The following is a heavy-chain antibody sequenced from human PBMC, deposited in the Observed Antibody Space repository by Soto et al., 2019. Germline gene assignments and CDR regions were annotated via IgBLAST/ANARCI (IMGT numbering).Heavy chain of an antibody. J-gene: IGHJ4*02. CDR2: IDPKSGGT. D-gene: IGHD5-12*01. CDR3: ARVSVDVPE. Sequence: QLVQSGAEAKKPGASVRVSCKTSGPTFIAYYIHWVRQAPGQGLEWMGWIDPKSGGTTYEQKFLGRVTMTRDTSITTASMDLNRLTSDDTAVYYCARVSVDVPEWGQGTLITVSA. V-gene: IGHV1-2*02. CDR1: GPTFIAYY.